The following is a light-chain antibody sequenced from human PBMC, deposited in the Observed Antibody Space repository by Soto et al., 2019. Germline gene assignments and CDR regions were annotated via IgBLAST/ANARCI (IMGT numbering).Light chain of an antibody. CDR1: QGISSY. Sequence: DIQLTQSPSFLSASVGDRVTITFRASQGISSYLAWYQQKPGKAPKLLIYAASTLQSGVPSRFSGSGSGTEFTLTISRLQPEDFATYYCQQLNSYPITFGQRTRLEIK. CDR2: AAS. CDR3: QQLNSYPIT. J-gene: IGKJ5*01. V-gene: IGKV1-9*01.